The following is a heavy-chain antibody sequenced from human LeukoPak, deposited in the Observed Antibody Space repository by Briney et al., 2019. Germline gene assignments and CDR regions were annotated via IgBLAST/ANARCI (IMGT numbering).Heavy chain of an antibody. Sequence: PGGSLRLSCAASVFTFRRNWVSWVRQAPGKGLEGVSGIVGGDGGTYYADSVKGRFIISGDNSKNTLYVQMNGLRAGDTAVYYCARGALYYMDVRGKGTTLTISS. CDR3: ARGALYYMDV. CDR1: VFTFRRNW. J-gene: IGHJ6*03. V-gene: IGHV3-23*01. CDR2: IVGGDGGT.